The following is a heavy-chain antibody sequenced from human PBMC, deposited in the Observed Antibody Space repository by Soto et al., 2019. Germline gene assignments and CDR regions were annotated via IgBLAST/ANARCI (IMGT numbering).Heavy chain of an antibody. J-gene: IGHJ3*02. V-gene: IGHV4-4*07. CDR2: IYTSGST. CDR1: GGPISSYY. CDR3: AREMQRYFDWLGAFGI. Sequence: PSETLSLTCTVSGGPISSYYWSWIRRPAGKGLEWIGRIYTSGSTNYNPSPKGRVTMSGDTSKNQFSLKLSSVTAADTAVYYCAREMQRYFDWLGAFGIWGQGTMVTVSS. D-gene: IGHD3-9*01.